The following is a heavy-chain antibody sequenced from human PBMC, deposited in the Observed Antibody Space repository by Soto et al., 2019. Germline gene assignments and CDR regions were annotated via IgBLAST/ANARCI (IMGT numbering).Heavy chain of an antibody. Sequence: QVQLQESGPGLVKPSQTLSLTCTVSGGSISSGGYYWSWIRQHPGKGLEWIGYIYYSGSTYYNPSLKGRVTISVDTSKNQFSLKPNSVTAADTAVYYCARSSTSANYFDYWGRGTLVTVSS. CDR2: IYYSGST. CDR1: GGSISSGGYY. V-gene: IGHV4-31*03. D-gene: IGHD2-2*01. J-gene: IGHJ4*02. CDR3: ARSSTSANYFDY.